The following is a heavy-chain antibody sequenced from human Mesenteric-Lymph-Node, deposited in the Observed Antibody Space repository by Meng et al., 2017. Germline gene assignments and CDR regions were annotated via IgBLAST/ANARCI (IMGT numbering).Heavy chain of an antibody. CDR3: ARHDIVVVPAATFSAFDI. CDR2: ISPYNGNT. V-gene: IGHV1-18*01. J-gene: IGHJ3*02. CDR1: GYTFTTYG. D-gene: IGHD2-2*01. Sequence: ASVKVSCKTSGYTFTTYGITWVRQAPGQGLEWMGWISPYNGNTNYAQKLQGRVTMTTDTSTSTAYMELRSLRSDDTAVYYCARHDIVVVPAATFSAFDIWGQGTMVTVSS.